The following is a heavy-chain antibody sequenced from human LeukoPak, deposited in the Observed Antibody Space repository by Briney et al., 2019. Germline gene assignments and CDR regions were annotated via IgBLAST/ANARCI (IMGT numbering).Heavy chain of an antibody. V-gene: IGHV3-48*03. J-gene: IGHJ4*02. D-gene: IGHD1-26*01. Sequence: GGSLRLSCAASGFTFSTYEMNWVRQAPGKGLEWVSYISSSGSTIYYADSVKGRFTISRDNAKNSLYLQMNSLRAEDTAVYYCVRDIVGATGFDYWGQGTLVTVSS. CDR1: GFTFSTYE. CDR2: ISSSGSTI. CDR3: VRDIVGATGFDY.